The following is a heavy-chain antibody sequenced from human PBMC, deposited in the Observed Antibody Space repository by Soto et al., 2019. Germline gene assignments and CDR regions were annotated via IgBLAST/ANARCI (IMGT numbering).Heavy chain of an antibody. CDR1: GFTFSSYG. CDR3: AKARTSRSWDPDYYYYGMDV. D-gene: IGHD6-13*01. Sequence: PGGSLRLSCAASGFTFSSYGMHWVRQAPGKGLEWVAVISYDGSNKYYADSVKGRFTISRDNSKNTLYLQMNSLRAEDTAVYYCAKARTSRSWDPDYYYYGMDVSGPGTTVTVYS. CDR2: ISYDGSNK. V-gene: IGHV3-30*18. J-gene: IGHJ6*02.